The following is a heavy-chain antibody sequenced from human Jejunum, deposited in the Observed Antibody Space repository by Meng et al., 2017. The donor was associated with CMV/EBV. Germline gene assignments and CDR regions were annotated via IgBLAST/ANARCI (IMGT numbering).Heavy chain of an antibody. CDR2: IDSFSSTM. CDR3: ARDSIASALDY. V-gene: IGHV3-48*01. Sequence: CAASGFSFGVYSMDWVRQAQGKGLEWLAYIDSFSSTMYYIDSIKGRFTISRDNAKNSLYLQMNSLSAEDTAVYYCARDSIASALDYWGQGVLVTVSS. CDR1: GFSFGVYS. D-gene: IGHD6-13*01. J-gene: IGHJ4*02.